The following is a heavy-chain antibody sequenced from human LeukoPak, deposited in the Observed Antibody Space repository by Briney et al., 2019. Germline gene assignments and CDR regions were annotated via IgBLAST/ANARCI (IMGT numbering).Heavy chain of an antibody. Sequence: GGSLRLSCAASGFTFSSYSMNWVRRAPGKGLEWVSYISSGSSYIYYADSVKGRFTISRDNAKNSLYLQMNSLRAEDTAVYYCAREGGSGSYGAFDIWGQGTMVTVSS. J-gene: IGHJ3*02. CDR1: GFTFSSYS. D-gene: IGHD1-26*01. CDR3: AREGGSGSYGAFDI. CDR2: ISSGSSYI. V-gene: IGHV3-21*01.